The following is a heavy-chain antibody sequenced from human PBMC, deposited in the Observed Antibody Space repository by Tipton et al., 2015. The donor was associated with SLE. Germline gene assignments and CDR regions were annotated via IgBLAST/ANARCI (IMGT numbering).Heavy chain of an antibody. J-gene: IGHJ5*02. V-gene: IGHV4-34*01. D-gene: IGHD6-6*01. CDR1: GGSFSGYY. Sequence: LRLSCAVYGGSFSGYYWRWIRQPPGKGLAWLGEINHSGSTNYNPSLKSRVTISVDTSKNQFSLKLSSVPAADTAVYYCARVRGHSSSSPWFDPWGQGTLVTVSS. CDR2: INHSGST. CDR3: ARVRGHSSSSPWFDP.